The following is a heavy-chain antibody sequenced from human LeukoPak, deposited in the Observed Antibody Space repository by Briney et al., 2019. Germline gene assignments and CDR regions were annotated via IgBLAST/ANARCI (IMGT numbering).Heavy chain of an antibody. CDR1: GFTFSNYA. J-gene: IGHJ4*02. CDR2: IGGSDGST. CDR3: ARVNLDIVVVPAAIAYY. Sequence: PGGSLRLSCAASGFTFSNYAMSWVRQAPGKGLEWVSAIGGSDGSTYHADSVKGRFTISGDSSKNTLYLQMNSLRAEDTAVYYCARVNLDIVVVPAAIAYYWGQGTLVTVSS. V-gene: IGHV3-23*01. D-gene: IGHD2-2*02.